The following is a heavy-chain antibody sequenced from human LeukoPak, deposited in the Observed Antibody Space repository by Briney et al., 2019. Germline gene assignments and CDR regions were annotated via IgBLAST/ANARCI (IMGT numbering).Heavy chain of an antibody. CDR3: ARELWFGELLYGDAFDI. CDR2: IYYSGST. Sequence: SETLSLTCTVSGGSISSYYWSWIRQPPGKGLEWIGYIYYSGSTNYNPSLKSRVTISVDTSKNQFSLKLSSVTAADTAVYYCARELWFGELLYGDAFDIWGQGTMVTVSS. D-gene: IGHD3-10*01. V-gene: IGHV4-59*01. CDR1: GGSISSYY. J-gene: IGHJ3*02.